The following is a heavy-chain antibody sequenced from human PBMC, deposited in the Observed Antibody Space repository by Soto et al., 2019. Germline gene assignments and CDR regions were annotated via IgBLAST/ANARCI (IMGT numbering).Heavy chain of an antibody. CDR3: ARDCSSSSCSVWRY. Sequence: GGSLRLSCAVSGFSXKNYAMTWVRQAPGKGLEWVSGITGSGDKTYYADSVKGRFIISRDNSENTLYLQMNSLRAEDTALYYCARDCSSSSCSVWRYWGQGTQVTVSS. J-gene: IGHJ4*02. CDR1: GFSXKNYA. CDR2: ITGSGDKT. D-gene: IGHD2-2*01. V-gene: IGHV3-23*01.